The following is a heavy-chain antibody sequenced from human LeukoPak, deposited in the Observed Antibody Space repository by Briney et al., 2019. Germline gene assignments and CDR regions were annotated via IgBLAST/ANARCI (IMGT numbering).Heavy chain of an antibody. D-gene: IGHD2-15*01. CDR2: IYTSGST. CDR1: GGSISSYY. Sequence: SETLSLTCTVSGGSISSYYWSWIRQPAGKGLEWIGRIYTSGSTNYNPSLKSRVTMSVDTSKNQFSLRLSSVTAADTAVYYCARGYCSGGSCPNFDYWGQGTLVTVSS. J-gene: IGHJ4*02. CDR3: ARGYCSGGSCPNFDY. V-gene: IGHV4-4*07.